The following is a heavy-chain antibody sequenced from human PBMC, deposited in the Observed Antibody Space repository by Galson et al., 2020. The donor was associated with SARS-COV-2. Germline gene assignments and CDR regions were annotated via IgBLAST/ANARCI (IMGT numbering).Heavy chain of an antibody. J-gene: IGHJ6*02. Sequence: ASVKVSCKVSGYTLTELSMHWVRQAPGKGLEWMGGFDPEDGETIYAQKFQGRVTMTEDTSTDTAYMELSSLRSEDTAVYYCATALVVPPYYYYGMDVWGQGTTVTVSS. CDR2: FDPEDGET. D-gene: IGHD2-15*01. CDR3: ATALVVPPYYYYGMDV. V-gene: IGHV1-24*01. CDR1: GYTLTELS.